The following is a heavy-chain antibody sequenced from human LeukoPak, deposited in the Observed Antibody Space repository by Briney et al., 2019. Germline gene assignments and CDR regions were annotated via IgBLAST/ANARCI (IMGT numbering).Heavy chain of an antibody. V-gene: IGHV3-21*01. D-gene: IGHD3-9*01. CDR1: GFTFSSYS. J-gene: IGHJ4*02. CDR3: ARDTEPYYDILTD. CDR2: ISSSSSYI. Sequence: GGSLRLSCAASGFTFSSYSMNWVRQAPGKGLEWVSSISSSSSYIYYADSVKGRFTISRDNAKNSLYLQMNSLRAEDTAVYYCARDTEPYYDILTDWGQGTLVTVSS.